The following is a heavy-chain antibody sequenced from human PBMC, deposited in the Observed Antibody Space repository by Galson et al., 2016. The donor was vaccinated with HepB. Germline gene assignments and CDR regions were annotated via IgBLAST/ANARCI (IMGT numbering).Heavy chain of an antibody. J-gene: IGHJ6*03. CDR3: AKMRGHPTYHYHMDV. CDR1: GFTFSNFA. Sequence: SLRLSCAASGFTFSNFAMSWVRQAPGRGLEWVSGINGTADATYYADSVRGRFTISRDNSKNTLYLQMNSLRADDTAIYYCAKMRGHPTYHYHMDVWGKGTTVTVSS. CDR2: INGTADAT. V-gene: IGHV3-23*01.